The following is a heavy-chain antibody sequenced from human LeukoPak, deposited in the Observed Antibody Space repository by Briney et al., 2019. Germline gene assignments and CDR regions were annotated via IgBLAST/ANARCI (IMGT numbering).Heavy chain of an antibody. CDR1: GFTFSSYA. J-gene: IGHJ3*02. D-gene: IGHD3-10*01. CDR2: ISGSATST. CDR3: AKGRGAFNAFDI. Sequence: GGSLRLSCAASGFTFSSYAMSWVRQAPGKGLEWVSAISGSATSTYYADSVKGRFTISRDNSKNTLHLQMDSLRAEDTAVYYCAKGRGAFNAFDIWGQGTMVTVSS. V-gene: IGHV3-23*01.